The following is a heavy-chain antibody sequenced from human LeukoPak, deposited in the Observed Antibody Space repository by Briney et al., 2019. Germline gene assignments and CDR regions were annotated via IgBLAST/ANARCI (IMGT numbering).Heavy chain of an antibody. J-gene: IGHJ4*02. CDR1: GFTFSSYS. CDR2: ISSSSSYI. CDR3: AREAEDIVLMVYAVTVGYFDY. D-gene: IGHD2-8*01. V-gene: IGHV3-21*01. Sequence: GGSLRLSCAASGFTFSSYSMNWVRQAPGKGLEWVSSISSSSSYIYYADSVKGRFTISRDSAKNSLYLQMNSLRAEDTAVYYCAREAEDIVLMVYAVTVGYFDYWGQGTLVTVSS.